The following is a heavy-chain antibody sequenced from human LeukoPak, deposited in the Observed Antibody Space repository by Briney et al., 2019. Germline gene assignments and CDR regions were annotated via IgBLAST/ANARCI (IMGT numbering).Heavy chain of an antibody. CDR2: IKQDGTEK. J-gene: IGHJ4*02. Sequence: GGSLRLSCAASGFTFSSYWMSWVRQAPGEGLEWVANIKQDGTEKYYMDSVKGRFSISRDNAKNSLYPQMNALRAEDTAVYYCARDVRPDYWGQGTLVTVST. D-gene: IGHD6-6*01. CDR1: GFTFSSYW. V-gene: IGHV3-7*04. CDR3: ARDVRPDY.